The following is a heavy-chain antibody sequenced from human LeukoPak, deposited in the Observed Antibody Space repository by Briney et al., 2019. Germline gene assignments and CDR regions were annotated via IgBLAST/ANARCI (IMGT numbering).Heavy chain of an antibody. V-gene: IGHV4-39*01. D-gene: IGHD6-19*01. Sequence: SETLSLTCTVSGGSISSSSYYWGWIRQPPGKGLEWIGSIYYSGSTYYNPSLKSRVTITVDTSKNQFSLKLSSVTAADTAVYYCARRNSSGWYVGGGTFDYWGQGTLVTVSS. CDR2: IYYSGST. CDR3: ARRNSSGWYVGGGTFDY. CDR1: GGSISSSSYY. J-gene: IGHJ4*02.